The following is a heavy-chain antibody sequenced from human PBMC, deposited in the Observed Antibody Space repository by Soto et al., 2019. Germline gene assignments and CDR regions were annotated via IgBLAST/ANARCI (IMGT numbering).Heavy chain of an antibody. CDR1: GYTFTSYG. D-gene: IGHD1-26*01. V-gene: IGHV1-18*01. CDR3: ASYSGSYPRVLYYHYYGMAV. J-gene: IGHJ6*02. CDR2: ISAYNGNT. Sequence: GASVKGSCKASGYTFTSYGISWVRQAPGQGLEGMGWISAYNGNTNYAQKLQGRVTMTTDTSTSTAYMELRSLRSEDTAVYYCASYSGSYPRVLYYHYYGMAVWGQGTKVTVSS.